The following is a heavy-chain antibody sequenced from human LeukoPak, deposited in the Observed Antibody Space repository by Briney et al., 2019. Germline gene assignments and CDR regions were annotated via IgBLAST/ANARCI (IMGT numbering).Heavy chain of an antibody. Sequence: PSETLSLTCTVAGGPISSYYWGWIRQPAGKGLEWIGRIYTSVSTSYNPSLKSRVTMSVDTSKNQFSLKLSSVTAADTAVYYCASSLLERGSGSYLWYYYYMDVWGKGTTVTVSS. CDR2: IYTSVST. V-gene: IGHV4-4*07. J-gene: IGHJ6*03. CDR1: GGPISSYY. CDR3: ASSLLERGSGSYLWYYYYMDV. D-gene: IGHD3-10*01.